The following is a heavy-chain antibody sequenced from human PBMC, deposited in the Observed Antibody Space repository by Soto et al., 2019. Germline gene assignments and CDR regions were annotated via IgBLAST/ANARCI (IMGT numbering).Heavy chain of an antibody. V-gene: IGHV3-23*01. D-gene: IGHD3-10*01. J-gene: IGHJ4*02. CDR1: GFTFSNYA. CDR3: AGRSYDSGSYNFDY. CDR2: IGGNGGST. Sequence: GGSLRLSCAASGFTFSNYAMNWVRQAPGKGLEWVSSIGGNGGSTHYADSVKGRFTISRDNSKNTLYLQMNSLRAEDTAVYYCAGRSYDSGSYNFDYWGQGTLVTVSS.